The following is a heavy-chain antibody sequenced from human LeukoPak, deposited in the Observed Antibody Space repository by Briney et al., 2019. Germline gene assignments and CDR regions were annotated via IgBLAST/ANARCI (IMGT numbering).Heavy chain of an antibody. V-gene: IGHV4-34*01. J-gene: IGHJ4*02. Sequence: PSETLPLTCAVYGGSFSGYYWNWIRQPPGKGLEWIGEINHSGSTNYNPSLRSRVTISVDTSKSQFSLKLSSVTAADTAVYYCARAQYVDISGFYPGYWGQGTLVTVSS. CDR3: ARAQYVDISGFYPGY. D-gene: IGHD3-22*01. CDR1: GGSFSGYY. CDR2: INHSGST.